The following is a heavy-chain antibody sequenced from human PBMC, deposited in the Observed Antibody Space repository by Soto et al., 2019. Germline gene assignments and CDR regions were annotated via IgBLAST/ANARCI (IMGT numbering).Heavy chain of an antibody. J-gene: IGHJ6*02. D-gene: IGHD5-12*01. CDR1: GFSFSSYW. CDR2: INSDGSST. Sequence: PGGTLCLSCAASGFSFSSYWMHWFRPAPGKGLVWVSRINSDGSSTSYADSVKGRFTISRDNAKNTLYLQMNSLRAEDPAVYYCASARSGRFYGMDDWGQGTTVTVSS. CDR3: ASARSGRFYGMDD. V-gene: IGHV3-74*01.